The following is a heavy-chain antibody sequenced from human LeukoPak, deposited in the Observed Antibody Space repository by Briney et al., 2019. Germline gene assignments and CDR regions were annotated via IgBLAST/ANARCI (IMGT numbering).Heavy chain of an antibody. J-gene: IGHJ6*03. CDR2: IYYSGST. Sequence: SETLSLTCTVSGGSTSSTSSQHWGWIRQPPGKGLEWIGHIYYSGSTFYNPSLKARVTISVDTSRNQFSLKLTSVTAADTALYYCARLLRYYYYMDVWGKGTTVTVSS. D-gene: IGHD3-16*01. V-gene: IGHV4-39*01. CDR3: ARLLRYYYYMDV. CDR1: GGSTSSTSSQH.